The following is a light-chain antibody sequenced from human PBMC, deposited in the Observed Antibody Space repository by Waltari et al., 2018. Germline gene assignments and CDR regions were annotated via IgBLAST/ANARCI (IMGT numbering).Light chain of an antibody. CDR1: QSIAEN. CDR3: QQYNHWPPIT. V-gene: IGKV3-15*01. Sequence: EIVMTPSPATLSVSPGERPTSPCRASQSIAENLAWYQQKPAQAPRLLIYGASTRATGVPGRFRGSGSGTEFTLTISSLQSEDVAIYYCQQYNHWPPITFGQGTRLEIK. J-gene: IGKJ5*01. CDR2: GAS.